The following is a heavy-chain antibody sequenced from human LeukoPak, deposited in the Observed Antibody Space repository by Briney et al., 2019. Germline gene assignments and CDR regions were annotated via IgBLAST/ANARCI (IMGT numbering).Heavy chain of an antibody. V-gene: IGHV4-4*09. CDR2: IYTSGST. CDR1: GGSISSYY. D-gene: IGHD5-12*01. CDR3: ARGYSGYDLETIYYYYYMDV. Sequence: SETLSLTCTVSGGSISSYYWSWIRQPPGKGLEWIGYIYTSGSTNYNPSLKSRVTISVDTSKNQFSLKLSSVTAADTAVYYCARGYSGYDLETIYYYYYMDVWGKGTTVTVSS. J-gene: IGHJ6*03.